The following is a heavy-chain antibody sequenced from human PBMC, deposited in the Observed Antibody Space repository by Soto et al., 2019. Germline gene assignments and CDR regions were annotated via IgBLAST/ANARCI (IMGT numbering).Heavy chain of an antibody. CDR1: GFTVSSNY. V-gene: IGHV3-66*01. CDR3: ARDRGTVYGMDV. D-gene: IGHD3-10*01. Sequence: EVQLVESGGGLVQPGGSLRLSCAASGFTVSSNYMSWVRQAPGKGLEWVSVIYSGGSTYYADSVKGRFTISRDNSKNTLYLTMNSLRAEDTAVYYCARDRGTVYGMDVWGQGTTVTVSS. J-gene: IGHJ6*02. CDR2: IYSGGST.